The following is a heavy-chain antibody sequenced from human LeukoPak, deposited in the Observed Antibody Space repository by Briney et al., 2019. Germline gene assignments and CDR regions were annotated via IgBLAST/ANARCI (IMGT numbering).Heavy chain of an antibody. CDR2: INWNGGST. V-gene: IGHV3-20*01. CDR1: GFTFDDYG. D-gene: IGHD3-10*01. CDR3: ARGWFRELLSR. J-gene: IGHJ4*02. Sequence: GGSLRLSCAASGFTFDDYGMSWVRQASGKGLEWVSGINWNGGSTGYADSVKGRFTISRDNAKNSLYLQMNSLRAEDTALYNCARGWFRELLSRWGQGILVTVSS.